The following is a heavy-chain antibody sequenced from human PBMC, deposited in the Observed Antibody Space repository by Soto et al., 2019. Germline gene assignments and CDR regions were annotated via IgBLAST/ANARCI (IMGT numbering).Heavy chain of an antibody. Sequence: EVQMVESGGDLVQPGGSLRLSCAASGFTFSTYWMNWVRQAPGKGLEWVANIKHDGTQKYYMDSVKGRFTISRDNAKNSLYLQISSLRVEDTAVYYCGVGDYWGQGTLVTVSS. CDR2: IKHDGTQK. V-gene: IGHV3-7*01. CDR1: GFTFSTYW. J-gene: IGHJ4*02. CDR3: GVGDY. D-gene: IGHD1-26*01.